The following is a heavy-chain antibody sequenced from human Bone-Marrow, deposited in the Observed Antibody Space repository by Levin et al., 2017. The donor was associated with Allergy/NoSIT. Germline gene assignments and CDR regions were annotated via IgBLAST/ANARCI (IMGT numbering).Heavy chain of an antibody. CDR1: GFPFRTSW. CDR2: IKYDGNEK. CDR3: ATLLGSVTIFDN. Sequence: LSLTCVASGFPFRTSWMSWVRQAPGKGLEWVATIKYDGNEKLYVDSVKGRFTISRDNAERSADLLMDSLRAEDTAVYYCATLLGSVTIFDNWGQGTLVTVSS. V-gene: IGHV3-7*01. D-gene: IGHD5/OR15-5a*01. J-gene: IGHJ4*02.